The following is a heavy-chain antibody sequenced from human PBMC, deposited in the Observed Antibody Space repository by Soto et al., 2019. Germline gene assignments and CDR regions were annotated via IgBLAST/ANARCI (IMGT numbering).Heavy chain of an antibody. CDR3: AREAGPDRWFDP. V-gene: IGHV4-4*07. CDR1: GASISSYF. Sequence: SETLSLTCPVSGASISSYFWTWIRQPAGKGLDWIGRISTSGTTNYNPSLKSRVTMSVDTSKNHSSLNLSSVTAADTAVYYCAREAGPDRWFDPWGQGTLVTVSS. CDR2: ISTSGTT. J-gene: IGHJ5*02. D-gene: IGHD6-19*01.